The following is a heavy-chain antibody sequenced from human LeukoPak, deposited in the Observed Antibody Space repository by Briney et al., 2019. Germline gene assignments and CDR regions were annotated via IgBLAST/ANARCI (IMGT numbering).Heavy chain of an antibody. D-gene: IGHD3-16*01. CDR2: INPDGNRI. CDR1: GYTFCINW. J-gene: IGHJ4*02. Sequence: PGGSLRLSCAASGYTFCINWVHWVRQGPGEGLVWVSRINPDGNRIDYTQSVKGRYTISRDNAKNTLSLEMNSLGDEDTAVYYCSRDFNGGNDFWGQGTLVTVSS. CDR3: SRDFNGGNDF. V-gene: IGHV3-74*01.